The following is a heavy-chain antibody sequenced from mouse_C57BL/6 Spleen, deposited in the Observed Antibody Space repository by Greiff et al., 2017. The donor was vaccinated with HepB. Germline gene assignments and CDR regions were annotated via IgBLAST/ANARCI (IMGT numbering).Heavy chain of an antibody. J-gene: IGHJ1*03. V-gene: IGHV1-72*01. CDR1: GYTFTSYW. Sequence: QVQLQQPGAELVKPGASVTLSCKASGYTFTSYWMHWVKQRPGRGLEWIGRIAPNSGGTKYNEKFKSKATLTVDKPSSIAYMQLSSLTSEDSAVYYCARDWYFDVWGTGTTVTVSS. CDR2: IAPNSGGT. CDR3: ARDWYFDV.